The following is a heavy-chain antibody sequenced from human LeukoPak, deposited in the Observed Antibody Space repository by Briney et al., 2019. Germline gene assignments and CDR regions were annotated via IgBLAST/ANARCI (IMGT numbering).Heavy chain of an antibody. CDR3: ARAPLYSGGSDWSIYYFYAMDV. CDR1: GGSISSSY. D-gene: IGHD6-19*01. J-gene: IGHJ6*02. Sequence: ASQTLSLTCTVSGGSISSSYWSWVRQPPGKGLEWIGYIDNSGSTNYNPSLKSRVTISLDTPKSQFSLKLSSVTAADTAVYYCARAPLYSGGSDWSIYYFYAMDVWGQGTTVTVSS. CDR2: IDNSGST. V-gene: IGHV4-59*01.